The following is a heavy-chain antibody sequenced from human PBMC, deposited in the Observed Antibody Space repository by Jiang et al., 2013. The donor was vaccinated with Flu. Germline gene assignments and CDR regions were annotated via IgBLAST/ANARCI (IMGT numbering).Heavy chain of an antibody. D-gene: IGHD3-9*01. V-gene: IGHV1-69*04. Sequence: SGAEVKSPGSSVKVSCKTSGGTFNIYAISWVRQAPGQGLEWLGRIIPFLDVSNYPPKFQGRVTITADKSTSTAYMDLSSLRSEDTAMYFCAREADILAGYQSLGSGGKFDYWGQGTLVTVSS. CDR3: AREADILAGYQSLGSGGKFDY. CDR2: IIPFLDVS. CDR1: GGTFNIYA. J-gene: IGHJ4*02.